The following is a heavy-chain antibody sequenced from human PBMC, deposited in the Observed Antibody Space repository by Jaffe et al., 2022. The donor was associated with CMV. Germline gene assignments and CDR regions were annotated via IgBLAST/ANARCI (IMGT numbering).Heavy chain of an antibody. CDR1: GFTFSGSA. CDR3: TLTWSWMATTYFDY. Sequence: EVQLVESGGGLVQPGGSLKLSCAASGFTFSGSAMHWVRQASGKGLEWVGRIRSKANSYATAYAASVKGRFTISRDDSKNTAYLQMNSLKTEDTAVYYCTLTWSWMATTYFDYWGQGTLVTVSS. CDR2: IRSKANSYAT. D-gene: IGHD5-12*01. V-gene: IGHV3-73*02. J-gene: IGHJ4*02.